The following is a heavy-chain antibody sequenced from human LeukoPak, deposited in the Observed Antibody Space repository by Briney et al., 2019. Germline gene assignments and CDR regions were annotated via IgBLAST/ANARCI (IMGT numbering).Heavy chain of an antibody. CDR1: GGSISSGGYS. CDR2: IYHSGST. D-gene: IGHD4-4*01. Sequence: SETLSLTCAVSGGSISSGGYSWSWIRQPRGKGLEWIGYIYHSGSTYYNPSLKSRVTISVDRSKNQFSLKLSSVTAADTAVYYCARGPTVTTRFRNYYYGMDVWGQGTTVTVSS. V-gene: IGHV4-30-2*01. CDR3: ARGPTVTTRFRNYYYGMDV. J-gene: IGHJ6*02.